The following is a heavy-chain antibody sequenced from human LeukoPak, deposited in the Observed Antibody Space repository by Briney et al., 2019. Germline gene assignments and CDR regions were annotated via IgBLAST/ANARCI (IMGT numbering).Heavy chain of an antibody. CDR2: IYDSGST. CDR1: GGSISSYY. D-gene: IGHD5-24*01. V-gene: IGHV4-59*01. CDR3: ARDKGGDGYNWLH. Sequence: SKTLSLTCTVSGGSISSYYWSWIRQPPGKGLEWIGHIYDSGSTNYNPSLKSRVTISMDMSKNQFSLTLNSVTAADTAVYYCARDKGGDGYNWLHWGQGTLVTVSS. J-gene: IGHJ4*02.